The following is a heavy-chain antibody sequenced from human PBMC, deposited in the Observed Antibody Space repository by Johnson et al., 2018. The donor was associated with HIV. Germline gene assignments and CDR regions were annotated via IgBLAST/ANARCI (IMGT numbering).Heavy chain of an antibody. D-gene: IGHD3-10*01. V-gene: IGHV3-23*04. CDR3: ARAPEVRGVDAFDI. Sequence: VQLVESGGGLVKPGGSLRLSCAASGFTFSNAWMNWVCQAPWQGLEWVSALCVSGGSTYYADSVKGRFTISRDNSKNTLYLQMNILSAEDTAVYYCARAPEVRGVDAFDIWGQGTVVTVSS. CDR1: GFTFSNAW. CDR2: LCVSGGST. J-gene: IGHJ3*02.